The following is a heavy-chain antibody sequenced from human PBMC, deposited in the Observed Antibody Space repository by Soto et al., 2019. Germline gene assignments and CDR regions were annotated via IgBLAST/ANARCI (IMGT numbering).Heavy chain of an antibody. CDR3: TTVDDSSGPDWGTNYYYYYYGMDV. J-gene: IGHJ6*02. D-gene: IGHD3-22*01. V-gene: IGHV3-15*07. Sequence: EVQLVESGGGLVKPGGSLRLSCAASGFTFSNAWMNWVRQAPGKGLEWVGRIKSKTDGGTTDYAAPVKGRFTISRDDSKNTLYLQMNSLKTEDTAVYYCTTVDDSSGPDWGTNYYYYYYGMDVWGQGTTVTVSS. CDR1: GFTFSNAW. CDR2: IKSKTDGGTT.